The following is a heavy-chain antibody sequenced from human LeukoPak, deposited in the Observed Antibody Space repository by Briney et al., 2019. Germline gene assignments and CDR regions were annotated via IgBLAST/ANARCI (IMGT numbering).Heavy chain of an antibody. D-gene: IGHD2-21*02. CDR2: INSDGGST. V-gene: IGHV3-74*01. J-gene: IGHJ4*02. Sequence: GGSLRLSCAASGFTFSSYWMHWVRQAPGKGLEWVSRINSDGGSTTYADSVKGRFTISRDNAKNTMYLQMNSLRAEDTAVYYCAKDNQLLAYCGGDCYPSFDYWGQGTLVTVSS. CDR1: GFTFSSYW. CDR3: AKDNQLLAYCGGDCYPSFDY.